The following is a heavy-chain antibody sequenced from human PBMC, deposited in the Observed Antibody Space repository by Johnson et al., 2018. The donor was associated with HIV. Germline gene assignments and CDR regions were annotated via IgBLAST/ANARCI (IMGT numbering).Heavy chain of an antibody. V-gene: IGHV3-33*06. Sequence: QVQLVESGGGVVQPGRSLRLSCAASGFTFNPYGIHWVRRAPGKGLEWVALLSYDGSNKYYAESVNGRFTISSDNSKNTLYLQMNSLRVEDTAIYYCAKDAGTYRPFDAFDIWGQGTMVTVSS. CDR2: LSYDGSNK. D-gene: IGHD3-10*01. CDR1: GFTFNPYG. J-gene: IGHJ3*02. CDR3: AKDAGTYRPFDAFDI.